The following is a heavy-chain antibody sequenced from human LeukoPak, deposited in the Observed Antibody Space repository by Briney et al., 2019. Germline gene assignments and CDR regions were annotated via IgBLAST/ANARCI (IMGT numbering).Heavy chain of an antibody. D-gene: IGHD1-7*01. CDR2: IYPGDSDT. CDR3: ARRDKWNYRAFDI. Sequence: GEPLKISCKGSGYSFTSYWIGWVRQMPGKGLEWMGIIYPGDSDTRYSPSFQGQVTISADKSISTAYLQWSSLKASDTAMYYCARRDKWNYRAFDIWGQGTMVTVSS. CDR1: GYSFTSYW. J-gene: IGHJ3*02. V-gene: IGHV5-51*01.